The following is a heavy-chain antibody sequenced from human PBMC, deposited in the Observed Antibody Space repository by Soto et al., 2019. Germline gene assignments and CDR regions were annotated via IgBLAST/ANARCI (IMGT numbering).Heavy chain of an antibody. Sequence: QVQLQESGPGLVKPSETLSLTCTVSGGSISSYYWSWIRQPPGKGLEWIGDIYYSGTTYHNPSLRSRLTISGDASKNQFSLKLSSVTAADTALYYCARGRGYSYGPYYFDYWGQGTLVTVSS. CDR2: IYYSGTT. D-gene: IGHD5-18*01. V-gene: IGHV4-59*06. CDR3: ARGRGYSYGPYYFDY. J-gene: IGHJ4*02. CDR1: GGSISSYY.